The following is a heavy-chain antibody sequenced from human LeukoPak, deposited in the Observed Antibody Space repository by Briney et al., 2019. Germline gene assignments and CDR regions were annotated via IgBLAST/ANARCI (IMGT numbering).Heavy chain of an antibody. J-gene: IGHJ4*02. CDR1: GGSFSGYY. Sequence: SETLSLTCAVYGGSFSGYYWSWIRQPPGKGLEWIGEINHSGSTNYNPSLKSRVTISGDTSKNQFSLTLSSVTAADTAVYYCARDGKEGGYNYDYWGQGTLVTVSS. CDR2: INHSGST. V-gene: IGHV4-34*01. CDR3: ARDGKEGGYNYDY. D-gene: IGHD5-24*01.